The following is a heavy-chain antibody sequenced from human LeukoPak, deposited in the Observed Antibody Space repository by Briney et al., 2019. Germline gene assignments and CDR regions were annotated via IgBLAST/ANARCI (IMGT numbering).Heavy chain of an antibody. Sequence: SETLSLTCTVSGGSISSYYWSWIRQPPGKGLEWIGYIYYSGSTNYNPSLKSRVAISVDTSKNQFSLKLSSVTAADTAVYYCARVGITGTSWFDPWGQGTLVTVSS. CDR3: ARVGITGTSWFDP. CDR1: GGSISSYY. V-gene: IGHV4-59*01. J-gene: IGHJ5*02. D-gene: IGHD1-20*01. CDR2: IYYSGST.